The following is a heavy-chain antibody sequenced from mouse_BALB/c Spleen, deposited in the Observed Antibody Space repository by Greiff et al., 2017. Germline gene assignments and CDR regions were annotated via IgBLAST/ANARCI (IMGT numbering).Heavy chain of an antibody. CDR2: ISSGSSTI. CDR1: GFTFSSFG. J-gene: IGHJ1*01. CDR3: ARGDYRYDKYFDV. D-gene: IGHD2-14*01. Sequence: EVKLVESGGGLVQPGGSRKLSCAASGFTFSSFGMHWVRQAPEKGLEWVAYISSGSSTIYYADTVKGRFTISRDNPKNTLFLQMTSLRSEDTAMYDGARGDYRYDKYFDVWGAGTTVTVSS. V-gene: IGHV5-17*02.